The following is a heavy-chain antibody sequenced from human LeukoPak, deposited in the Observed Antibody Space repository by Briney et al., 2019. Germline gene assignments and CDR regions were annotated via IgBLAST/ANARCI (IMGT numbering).Heavy chain of an antibody. D-gene: IGHD4-17*01. J-gene: IGHJ3*02. V-gene: IGHV4-59*01. CDR3: ARVNDGDYGAFDI. CDR2: IYYSGPT. CDR1: GTFINNYY. Sequence: SEDLSLTCIVSGTFINNYYWTWIRQPPGKGLEWIGYIYYSGPTSSNPSLKSRVTIPIDKSKNQFSLKLTSVTAADTAFYYCARVNDGDYGAFDIWGQGTMVTVSS.